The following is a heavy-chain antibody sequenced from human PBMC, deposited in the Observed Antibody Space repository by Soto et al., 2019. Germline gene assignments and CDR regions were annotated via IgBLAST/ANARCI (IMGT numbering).Heavy chain of an antibody. J-gene: IGHJ6*02. D-gene: IGHD1-26*01. CDR3: ASDLVGASDSYGLDV. V-gene: IGHV3-33*01. Sequence: PGGSLRLSCAASGFTFSNYGMHWVRQAPGKGLEWVAIIWHDGNNKYYADSVRGQFIISRDNSKNRLYLQMNSLRAEDTAVYYCASDLVGASDSYGLDVWGQGTPVTVSS. CDR1: GFTFSNYG. CDR2: IWHDGNNK.